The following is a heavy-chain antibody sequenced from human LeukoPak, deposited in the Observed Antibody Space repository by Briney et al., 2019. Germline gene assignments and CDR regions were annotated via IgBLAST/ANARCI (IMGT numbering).Heavy chain of an antibody. V-gene: IGHV4-31*03. CDR2: IYYSGST. J-gene: IGHJ4*02. CDR3: ARGYDSSGYYFDY. D-gene: IGHD3-22*01. CDR1: GGSISSGGYY. Sequence: PSQTLSPTCTVSGGSISSGGYYWIWIRQHPGKGLEWIGYIYYSGSTYYNPSLKSRVTISVDTSKNQFSLKLNSVTATDTAVYYCARGYDSSGYYFDYWGQGTLVTVSS.